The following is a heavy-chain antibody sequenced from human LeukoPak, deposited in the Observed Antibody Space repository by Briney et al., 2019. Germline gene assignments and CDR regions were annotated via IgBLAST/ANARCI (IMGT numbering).Heavy chain of an antibody. CDR3: ARTIAGGSYRYPYWFDP. CDR2: IYYSGST. CDR1: GGSISKYY. J-gene: IGHJ5*02. Sequence: SETLSLTCTVSGGSISKYYWSWIRQPPGKGLEWIGYIYYSGSTNYNPSLKSRVTISVDTSKNQFSLKLSSVTAADTAVYYCARTIAGGSYRYPYWFDPWGQGTLVTVSS. V-gene: IGHV4-59*01. D-gene: IGHD3-16*02.